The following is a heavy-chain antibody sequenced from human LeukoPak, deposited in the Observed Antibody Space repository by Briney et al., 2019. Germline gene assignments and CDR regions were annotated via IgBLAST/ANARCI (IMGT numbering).Heavy chain of an antibody. Sequence: SETLSLTCTVSGYSISSGYYWGWIRQPPGKGLEWIGSIYHSGSTYYNPSLKSRVTISVDTSKNQFSLKLSSVTAADTAVYYCARDTYDYVWGGYRQGTTDAFDIWGQGTMVTVSS. D-gene: IGHD3-16*02. CDR2: IYHSGST. CDR1: GYSISSGYY. CDR3: ARDTYDYVWGGYRQGTTDAFDI. J-gene: IGHJ3*02. V-gene: IGHV4-38-2*02.